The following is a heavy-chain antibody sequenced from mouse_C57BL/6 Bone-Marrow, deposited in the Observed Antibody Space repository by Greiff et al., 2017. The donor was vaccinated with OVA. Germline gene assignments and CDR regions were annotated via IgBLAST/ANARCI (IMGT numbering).Heavy chain of an antibody. CDR3: ARHGGTFDY. J-gene: IGHJ2*01. D-gene: IGHD3-3*01. CDR2: ISNGGGST. V-gene: IGHV5-12*01. Sequence: DVQLVESGGGLVQPGGSLKLSCAASGFTFSDYYMYWVRQTPEKRLEWVAYISNGGGSTYYPDTVKGRFTISRDNAKNTLYLQMSRLKSEDTAMYYCARHGGTFDYWGQGTTLTVSS. CDR1: GFTFSDYY.